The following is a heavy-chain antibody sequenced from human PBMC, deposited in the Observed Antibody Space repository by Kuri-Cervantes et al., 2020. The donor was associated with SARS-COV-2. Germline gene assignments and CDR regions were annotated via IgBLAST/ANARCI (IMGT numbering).Heavy chain of an antibody. CDR3: AKDHELSDDAFDI. D-gene: IGHD3-16*02. V-gene: IGHV3-23*01. CDR2: ISGSGGST. J-gene: IGHJ3*02. Sequence: GESLKISCAASGFTFDDYGMSWVRQAPGKGLEWVSAISGSGGSTYYADSVKGRFTISRDNSKNTLYLQMNSLRAEDTAVYYCAKDHELSDDAFDIWGQGTMVTVSS. CDR1: GFTFDDYG.